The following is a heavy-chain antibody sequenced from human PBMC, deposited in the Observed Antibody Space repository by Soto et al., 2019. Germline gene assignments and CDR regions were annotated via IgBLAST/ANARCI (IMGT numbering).Heavy chain of an antibody. CDR3: ATSTSVAFDS. D-gene: IGHD4-4*01. J-gene: IGHJ4*02. CDR1: GFTFQNHA. CDR2: IAYDGRTK. Sequence: QVQLMESGGGVVQPGTSLRLSCVASGFTFQNHAMYWIRQAPGKGLEWVALIAYDGRTKYSDAVRGRFAVSRDISKSTQYLQMNSLRPEDTAVYYCATSTSVAFDSWGQGALVIVSS. V-gene: IGHV3-30*09.